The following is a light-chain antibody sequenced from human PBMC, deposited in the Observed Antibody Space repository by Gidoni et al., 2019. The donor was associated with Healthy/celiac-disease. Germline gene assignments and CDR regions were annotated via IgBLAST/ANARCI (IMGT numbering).Light chain of an antibody. V-gene: IGKV3-11*01. CDR1: QSVSSY. CDR3: QQRSNWPPIT. CDR2: DAS. Sequence: IVLTQSPATLSLSPGETATLSCRASQSVSSYLAWYQQKPGQAPRLLIYDASNRATGIPARFSGSGSGTDFTLTISSLEPEDFAVYYCQQRSNWPPITCGQGTRLEIK. J-gene: IGKJ5*01.